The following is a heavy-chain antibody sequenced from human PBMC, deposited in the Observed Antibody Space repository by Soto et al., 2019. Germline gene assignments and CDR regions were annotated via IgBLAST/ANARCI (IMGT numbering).Heavy chain of an antibody. J-gene: IGHJ4*02. D-gene: IGHD3-3*01. V-gene: IGHV5-51*01. CDR2: IYPSDSDT. CDR1: GYNFAGYR. Sequence: KVSCKGSGYNFAGYRIAWVRQMPGKGLELMGIIYPSDSDTRYRPSFQGQVTISADKSISSAYLQWSSLRASDTAMYYCARGGVSTRTFDYWGQGTPVTVSS. CDR3: ARGGVSTRTFDY.